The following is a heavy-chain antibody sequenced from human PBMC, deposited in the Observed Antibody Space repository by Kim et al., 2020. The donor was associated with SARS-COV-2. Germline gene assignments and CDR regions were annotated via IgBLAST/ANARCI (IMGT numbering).Heavy chain of an antibody. CDR3: ARGFEY. CDR1: GCSISSYY. CDR2: IYYSGST. Sequence: SETLSLTCTVSGCSISSYYWSWIRQPPGKGLEWIGYIYYSGSTNYNPSLKSRVTISVDTSKNQFTLKLSSVTAADTAVYYCARGFEYWGQGTLVTVSS. V-gene: IGHV4-59*08. J-gene: IGHJ4*02.